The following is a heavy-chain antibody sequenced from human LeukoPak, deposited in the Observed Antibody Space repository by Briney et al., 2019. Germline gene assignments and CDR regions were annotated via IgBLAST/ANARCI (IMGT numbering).Heavy chain of an antibody. CDR1: GYTFTGYY. J-gene: IGHJ3*02. D-gene: IGHD1-14*01. CDR2: INPNSGGT. V-gene: IGHV1-2*02. Sequence: ASVKVSCKASGYTFTGYYMHWVRQAPGQGLEWMGWINPNSGGTNYAQKFQGRVTMTGDTSISTAYMELSRLRSDDTAVYYCTRHHSGDAFDIWGQGTMVTVSS. CDR3: TRHHSGDAFDI.